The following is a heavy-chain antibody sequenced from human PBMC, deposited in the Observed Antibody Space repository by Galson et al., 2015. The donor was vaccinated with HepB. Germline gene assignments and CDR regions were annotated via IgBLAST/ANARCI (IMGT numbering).Heavy chain of an antibody. CDR3: ARLKEYYYGSGSYCRVPYYYYYGMDV. CDR2: IDPSDSYT. Sequence: QSGAEVKRPGESLRISCKGSGYSFTSYWISWVRQMPGKGLEWMGRIDPSDSYTNYSPSFQGHVTTSADKSISTAYLQWSSLKASDTAMYYCARLKEYYYGSGSYCRVPYYYYYGMDVWGQGTTVTVSS. J-gene: IGHJ6*02. V-gene: IGHV5-10-1*01. D-gene: IGHD3-10*01. CDR1: GYSFTSYW.